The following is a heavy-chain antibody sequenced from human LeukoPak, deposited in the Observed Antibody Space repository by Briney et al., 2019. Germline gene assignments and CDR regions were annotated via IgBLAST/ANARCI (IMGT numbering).Heavy chain of an antibody. CDR2: ISGSGGST. D-gene: IGHD3-3*01. CDR1: GFTFSSYA. V-gene: IGHV3-23*01. J-gene: IGHJ4*02. Sequence: GGSLRLSCAASGFTFSSYAMGWVRQAPGKGLEWVSAISGSGGSTYYADSVKGRFTISRDNSKNTLYLQMNSLRAEDTAVYYCLLGRGFWSGYERQPNGFDYWGQGTLVTVSS. CDR3: LLGRGFWSGYERQPNGFDY.